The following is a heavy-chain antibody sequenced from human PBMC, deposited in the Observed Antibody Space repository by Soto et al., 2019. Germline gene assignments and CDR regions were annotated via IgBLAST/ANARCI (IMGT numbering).Heavy chain of an antibody. CDR1: GGTFSSYA. CDR3: ARGEGVVLVPAAIPIYYYYGMDV. V-gene: IGHV1-69*13. J-gene: IGHJ6*02. Sequence: GASVKVSCKASGGTFSSYAISWVRQAPGQGLEWMGGIIPIFGTANYAQKFQGRVTITADESTSTAYMELSSLRSEDTAVYYCARGEGVVLVPAAIPIYYYYGMDVWGQGTTVTVSS. D-gene: IGHD2-2*01. CDR2: IIPIFGTA.